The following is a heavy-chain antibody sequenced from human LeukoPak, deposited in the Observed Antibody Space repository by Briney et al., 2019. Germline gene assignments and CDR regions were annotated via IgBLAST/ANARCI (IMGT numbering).Heavy chain of an antibody. CDR3: AREVSSSWSGYYFYYMDV. D-gene: IGHD6-13*01. CDR2: MYTSGST. J-gene: IGHJ6*03. Sequence: SETLSLTCTVSGGSISTYYWSWIRQPAGKGLEWIGRMYTSGSTNYNPSLKSRVTMSVDTSKNQFSLRLSSVTAADTAVYYCAREVSSSWSGYYFYYMDVWGKGTTVTVSS. V-gene: IGHV4-4*07. CDR1: GGSISTYY.